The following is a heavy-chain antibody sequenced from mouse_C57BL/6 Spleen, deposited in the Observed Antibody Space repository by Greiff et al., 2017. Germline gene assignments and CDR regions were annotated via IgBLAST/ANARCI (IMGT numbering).Heavy chain of an antibody. CDR2: ISYDGSN. J-gene: IGHJ4*01. CDR1: GYSITRGYY. CDR3: ARDRRMDY. Sequence: EVQLQESGPGLVKPSQSLSLSCSATGYSITRGYYWSWIRRFPGNQLGWMGYISYDGSNHYNPTLKNRISITRDTSKNPFFLKLNSMTTEDTATYYCARDRRMDYWGQGTSVTVSS. V-gene: IGHV3-6*01.